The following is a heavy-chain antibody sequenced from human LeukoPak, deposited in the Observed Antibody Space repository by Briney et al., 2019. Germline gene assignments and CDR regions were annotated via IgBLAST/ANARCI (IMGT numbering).Heavy chain of an antibody. CDR2: IYPGDSDT. V-gene: IGHV5-51*01. CDR3: ARQLLEYSSSSGFDY. J-gene: IGHJ4*02. Sequence: GESLQISCQGSGYSFPSYWIGWVRPMPGKGLEWMGIIYPGDSDTRYSPSFQGQVTISADRSVTTAYLQWSSLKASDTAMYYCARQLLEYSSSSGFDYWGQGTLVTVSS. D-gene: IGHD6-6*01. CDR1: GYSFPSYW.